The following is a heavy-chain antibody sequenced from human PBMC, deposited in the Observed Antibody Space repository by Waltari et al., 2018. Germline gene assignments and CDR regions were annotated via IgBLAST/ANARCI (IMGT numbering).Heavy chain of an antibody. J-gene: IGHJ4*02. V-gene: IGHV5-51*01. Sequence: EVQLVQSGAEVKKPGESLKISCKGSGYSFTSYWIGWVRQMPGKGLEWMGVIYPGASDTRYSPSFQGQVTISADKSISTAYLQWSSLKASDTAMYYCARIPTMVQGVISNFDYWGQGTLVTVSS. CDR1: GYSFTSYW. CDR2: IYPGASDT. D-gene: IGHD3-10*01. CDR3: ARIPTMVQGVISNFDY.